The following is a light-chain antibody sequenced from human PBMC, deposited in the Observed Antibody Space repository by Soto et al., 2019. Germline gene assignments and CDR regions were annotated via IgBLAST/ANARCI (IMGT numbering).Light chain of an antibody. V-gene: IGKV3-20*01. CDR2: GAS. CDR1: QSVSSSY. Sequence: EIVLTQSPGTLSLSPGERATLSCRASQSVSSSYLAWYQQKPGQAPRLLIYGASSRATGIPDRFSGSGSGTDFTLTISRLEPEDFATYFCQHTYGVPFTFGPGTKVGIK. CDR3: QHTYGVPFT. J-gene: IGKJ3*01.